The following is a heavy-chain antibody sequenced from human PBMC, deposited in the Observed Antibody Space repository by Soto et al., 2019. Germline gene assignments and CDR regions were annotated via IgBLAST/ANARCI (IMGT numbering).Heavy chain of an antibody. CDR1: GFTFSSYA. J-gene: IGHJ4*02. CDR3: ARTSGWSWKLRFDY. D-gene: IGHD1-26*01. CDR2: ISYDGSNK. Sequence: GGSLRLSCAASGFTFSSYAMHWVRQAPGKGLEWVAVISYDGSNKYYADSVKGRFTISRDNSKNTLYLQMNSLRAEDTAVYYCARTSGWSWKLRFDYWGQGTLVTVSS. V-gene: IGHV3-30-3*01.